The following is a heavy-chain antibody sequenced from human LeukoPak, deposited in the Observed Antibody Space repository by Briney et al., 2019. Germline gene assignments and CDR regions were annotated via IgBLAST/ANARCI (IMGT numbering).Heavy chain of an antibody. D-gene: IGHD2-21*01. V-gene: IGHV3-7*01. J-gene: IGHJ4*02. Sequence: GGSLRLSCAASGFTFSNYWMSWVRQAPGKGLEWVANIKRDGSDNYYVGSVEGRFTISRDDAKNSLFLQMNSLRAEDTAIYYCARDILGSDDYWGQGTLVTVSS. CDR3: ARDILGSDDY. CDR2: IKRDGSDN. CDR1: GFTFSNYW.